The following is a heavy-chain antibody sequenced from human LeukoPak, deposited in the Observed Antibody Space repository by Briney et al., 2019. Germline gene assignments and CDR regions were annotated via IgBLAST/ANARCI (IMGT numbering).Heavy chain of an antibody. CDR1: GGSISSSSYY. J-gene: IGHJ6*03. CDR3: ARIVGATRGYYYYYMDV. D-gene: IGHD1-26*01. V-gene: IGHV4-39*07. CDR2: IYYSGST. Sequence: PSETLSLTCTVSGGSISSSSYYWGWIRQPPGKGLEWIGSIYYSGSTYYNPSLKRRGTISVDTSKNQFSLKLSSVTAADTAVYYCARIVGATRGYYYYYMDVWGKGTTVTVSS.